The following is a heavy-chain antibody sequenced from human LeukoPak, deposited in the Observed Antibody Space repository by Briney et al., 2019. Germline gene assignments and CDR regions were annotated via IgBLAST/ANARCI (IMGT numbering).Heavy chain of an antibody. CDR3: ARDKVDIVVVPARESDFNYYYFMDV. V-gene: IGHV3-7*01. D-gene: IGHD2-2*01. CDR1: GFTFSNAW. J-gene: IGHJ6*03. CDR2: IKQDGSEK. Sequence: PGGSLRLSCAASGFTFSNAWMSWVRQAPGKGLEWVANIKQDGSEKYFVDSVKGRFTISRDNAKNSLYLQMNGLRAEDTAVYYCARDKVDIVVVPARESDFNYYYFMDVWGKGTTVTVSS.